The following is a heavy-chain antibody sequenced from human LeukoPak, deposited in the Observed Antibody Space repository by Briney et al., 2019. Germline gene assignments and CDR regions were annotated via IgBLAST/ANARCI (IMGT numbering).Heavy chain of an antibody. V-gene: IGHV5-51*01. J-gene: IGHJ4*02. CDR1: GYSFTSYW. CDR2: I. D-gene: IGHD6-13*01. CDR3: ARQGQQLEVDY. Sequence: GESLKISCKGSGYSFTSYWIGWVRQMPGKGLEWMGIIYSPSFQGQVTISADKSISTAYLQCSSLKASDTAMYYCARQGQQLEVDYWGQGTLVTVSS.